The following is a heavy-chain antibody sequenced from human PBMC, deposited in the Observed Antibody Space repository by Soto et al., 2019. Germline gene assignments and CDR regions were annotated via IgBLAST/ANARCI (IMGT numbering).Heavy chain of an antibody. Sequence: QVQLVESGGGVVQPGRSLRLSCAASGFTFGTYGFHWVRQAPGKGLEWLAVIVDDGSKKYYADSVGGRCTISRDNAKDTLYLQMTSLRAEDTGVYFCARDDAFATENGFDVWGPGTMVTVSS. CDR2: IVDDGSKK. J-gene: IGHJ3*01. CDR3: ARDDAFATENGFDV. V-gene: IGHV3-33*01. CDR1: GFTFGTYG. D-gene: IGHD3-3*02.